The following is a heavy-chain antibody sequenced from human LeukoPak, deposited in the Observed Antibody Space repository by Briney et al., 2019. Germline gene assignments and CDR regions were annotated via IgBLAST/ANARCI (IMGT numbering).Heavy chain of an antibody. CDR2: INHSGST. CDR3: ARDEVWFGDPVTFDI. CDR1: GGSFSGYY. D-gene: IGHD3-10*01. Sequence: SETLSLTCAVYGGSFSGYYWSWIRQPPGKGLEWIGEINHSGSTNYNPSLKSRVTISVDTSKNQFSLKLSSVTAADTAVYYCARDEVWFGDPVTFDIWGQGTMVTVSS. V-gene: IGHV4-34*01. J-gene: IGHJ3*02.